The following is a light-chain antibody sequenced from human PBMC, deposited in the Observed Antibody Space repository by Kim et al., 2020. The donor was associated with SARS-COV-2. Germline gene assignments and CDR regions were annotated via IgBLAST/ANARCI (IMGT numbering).Light chain of an antibody. Sequence: PGEIATLSCRASQSVSSYLAWYQQKPGQAPRLLIYDASNRATGIPARFSGSGSGTDFTLTISSLEPEDFAVYYCQQRSTFGGGTKVDIK. V-gene: IGKV3-11*01. J-gene: IGKJ4*01. CDR3: QQRST. CDR1: QSVSSY. CDR2: DAS.